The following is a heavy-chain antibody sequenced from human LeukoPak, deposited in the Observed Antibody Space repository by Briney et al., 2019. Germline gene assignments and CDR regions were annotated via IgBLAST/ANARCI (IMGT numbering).Heavy chain of an antibody. D-gene: IGHD1-26*01. J-gene: IGHJ4*01. Sequence: SETLSLTCTVSGGSISSGTYYWGWVRQPPGKGLEGFGSIYYSGSTSYNLSRQSRVTISLDTYKNQLTMKLDAVTAADTSVYCCARHASDSGTPYFQYWGHGTLVTVSS. CDR3: ARHASDSGTPYFQY. V-gene: IGHV4-39*01. CDR2: IYYSGST. CDR1: GGSISSGTYY.